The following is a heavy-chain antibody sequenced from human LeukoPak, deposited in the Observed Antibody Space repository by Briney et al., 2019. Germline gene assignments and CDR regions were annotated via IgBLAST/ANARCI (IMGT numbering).Heavy chain of an antibody. V-gene: IGHV1-69*01. CDR1: GGTFSSYA. J-gene: IGHJ5*02. Sequence: GASVKVSCKASGGTFSSYAISWVRQAPGQGLEWMGGIIPIFGTANYAQKFQGRVTITADESTSTADMELSSLRSEDTAVYYCAREGDTAKLSNWFDPWGQGTLVAVSS. D-gene: IGHD5-18*01. CDR2: IIPIFGTA. CDR3: AREGDTAKLSNWFDP.